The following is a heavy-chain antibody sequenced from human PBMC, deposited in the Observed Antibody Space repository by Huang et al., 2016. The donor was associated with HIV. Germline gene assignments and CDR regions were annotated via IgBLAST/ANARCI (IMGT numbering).Heavy chain of an antibody. CDR1: GSSFAKYG. CDR3: ARLDTARNYYYYGLDV. Sequence: EEQLVQSGAEVKKPGESLKISCEGSGSSFAKYGIGWVRQMPGKGLEWMGSIYPEDSDTRYSPSFQGQVSISADKSISTAYLQWSSLKASDTAMYYCARLDTARNYYYYGLDVWGQGTSVIVSS. CDR2: IYPEDSDT. D-gene: IGHD5-18*01. V-gene: IGHV5-51*01. J-gene: IGHJ6*02.